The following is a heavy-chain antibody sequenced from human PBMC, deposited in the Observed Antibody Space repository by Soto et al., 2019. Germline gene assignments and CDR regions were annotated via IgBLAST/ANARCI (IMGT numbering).Heavy chain of an antibody. V-gene: IGHV3-48*03. Sequence: PGGSLRVSCAASGFTLRNYEMNWVRQAPGKGLEWISKISGSNNNIYYADSVRGRFTISRDNAKNSLYLQMNSLRAEDTAIYYCASERLCGADCYFFDNWGHGTQVTVSS. CDR3: ASERLCGADCYFFDN. J-gene: IGHJ4*01. D-gene: IGHD2-21*02. CDR1: GFTLRNYE. CDR2: ISGSNNNI.